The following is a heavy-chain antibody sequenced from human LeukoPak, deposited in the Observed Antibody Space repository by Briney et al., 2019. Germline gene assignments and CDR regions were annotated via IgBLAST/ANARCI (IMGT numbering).Heavy chain of an antibody. V-gene: IGHV3-30-3*01. CDR2: ISYDGSNK. CDR3: ARGDGVGATAGIDY. Sequence: RAGGSLRLSCAASGFTFSSCAMHWVRQAPGKGLEWVAVISYDGSNKYYADSVKGRFTISRDNSKNTLYLQMNSLRAEDTAVYYCARGDGVGATAGIDYWGQGTLVTVSS. CDR1: GFTFSSCA. J-gene: IGHJ4*02. D-gene: IGHD1-26*01.